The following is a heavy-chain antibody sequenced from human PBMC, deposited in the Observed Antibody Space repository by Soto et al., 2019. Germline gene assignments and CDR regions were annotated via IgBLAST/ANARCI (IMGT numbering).Heavy chain of an antibody. D-gene: IGHD3-16*01. J-gene: IGHJ4*02. CDR3: ARHGGYYFDY. CDR2: LYQGLSI. Sequence: QVQLQQWGAGLLKPSETLSLTCAVYSGSFSGYYWSWILQPPGKGLEWIRELYQGLSIIYNPSLESRVTISGDSSTNQFSLKLRSVTAADTAVYYCARHGGYYFDYWGQGTLVTVSS. CDR1: SGSFSGYY. V-gene: IGHV4-34*01.